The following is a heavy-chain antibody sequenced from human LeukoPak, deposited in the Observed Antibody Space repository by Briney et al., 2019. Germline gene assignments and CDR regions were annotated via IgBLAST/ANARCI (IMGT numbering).Heavy chain of an antibody. CDR3: ARPLLRYFDTHAFDI. CDR2: MNPSSGNT. Sequence: ASVRVSCKASGYTFTSYDIHWVRQATGQGLEWMGWMNPSSGNTDYAQKFQGRTTMTRNTSISTAYMELSSLRSEDTAVYYCARPLLRYFDTHAFDIWGQGTMVTVSS. CDR1: GYTFTSYD. J-gene: IGHJ3*02. V-gene: IGHV1-8*01. D-gene: IGHD3-9*01.